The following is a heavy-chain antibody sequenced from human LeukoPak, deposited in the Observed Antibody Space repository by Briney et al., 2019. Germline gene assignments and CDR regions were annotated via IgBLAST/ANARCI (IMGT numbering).Heavy chain of an antibody. CDR3: ASSRDGYTYYFDY. CDR2: INPNSGGT. CDR1: GYTFTGYY. D-gene: IGHD5-24*01. V-gene: IGHV1-2*02. Sequence: ASVKVSCKASGYTFTGYYMHWVRQAPGQGLEWMGWINPNSGGTNYAQKFQGRVTMTRDTSISTAYMELSRLRSDDTAVYYCASSRDGYTYYFDYWGQGTLVTVSS. J-gene: IGHJ4*02.